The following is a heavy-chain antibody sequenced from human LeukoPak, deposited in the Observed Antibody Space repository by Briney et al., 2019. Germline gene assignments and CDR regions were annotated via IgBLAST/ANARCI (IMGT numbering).Heavy chain of an antibody. J-gene: IGHJ3*02. CDR1: GGTFSSYA. Sequence: SVKVSCKASGGTFSSYAISWVRQAPGQGLKWMGGIIPIFGTANYAQKFQGRVTITADESTSTAYMELSSLRSEDTAVYYCARDLLTATVTNFAFDIWGQGTMVTVSS. CDR3: ARDLLTATVTNFAFDI. D-gene: IGHD4-17*01. V-gene: IGHV1-69*01. CDR2: IIPIFGTA.